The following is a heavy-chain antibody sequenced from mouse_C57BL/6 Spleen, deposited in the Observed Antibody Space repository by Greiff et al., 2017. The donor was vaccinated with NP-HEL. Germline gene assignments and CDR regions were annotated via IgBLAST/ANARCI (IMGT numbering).Heavy chain of an antibody. V-gene: IGHV14-3*01. J-gene: IGHJ2*01. CDR3: AGEGVYEDDWDY. Sequence: VQLQQSVAELVRPGASVKLSCTASGFNIKNTYMHWVKQRPEQGLEWIGRIDPANGNTNYAPKFQGKATLTADTSSNTAYLQLSSLTSGDTAIYYGAGEGVYEDDWDYWGQGTTLTVSS. CDR2: IDPANGNT. CDR1: GFNIKNTY. D-gene: IGHD2-4*01.